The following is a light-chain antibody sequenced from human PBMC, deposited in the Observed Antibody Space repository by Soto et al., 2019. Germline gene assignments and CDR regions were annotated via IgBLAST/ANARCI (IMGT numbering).Light chain of an antibody. CDR1: TGAVTSGHY. Sequence: QAVVTQEPSLIVSPGGTVTLTCGSSTGAVTSGHYPHWFQQKPDQAPRTLIYDTSIKHSWTPARFSGSLLGGKAALTLSGAQPAEEADYYCLLYYSETVVFGGETKLTVL. J-gene: IGLJ2*01. CDR3: LLYYSETVV. V-gene: IGLV7-46*01. CDR2: DTS.